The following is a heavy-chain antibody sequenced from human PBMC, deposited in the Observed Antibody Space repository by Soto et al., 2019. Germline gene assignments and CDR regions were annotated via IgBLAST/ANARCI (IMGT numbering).Heavy chain of an antibody. CDR1: GFTFSSYW. Sequence: EVQLVESGGGLVQPGGSLRLSCAASGFTFSSYWMHWVRQAPGKGLVWVSRINSDGSNTSYADSVKGRFTISRDNAKNTLYLQMNSLRAEDTAVYYCARRKGGYYYDSSGYLYWGQGTLVTVSS. CDR3: ARRKGGYYYDSSGYLY. V-gene: IGHV3-74*01. D-gene: IGHD3-22*01. J-gene: IGHJ4*02. CDR2: INSDGSNT.